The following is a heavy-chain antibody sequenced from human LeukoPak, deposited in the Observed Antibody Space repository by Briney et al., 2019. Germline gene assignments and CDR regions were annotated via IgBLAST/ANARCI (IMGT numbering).Heavy chain of an antibody. Sequence: GGSLRLSCAASGFTFSDYYMTWIRQAPGKGLEWVSYISSSGSIIYYADSVKGRFIISRDNAKNSLYLQMNSLRAEDTAVYFCARVGYDSSGCFDYWGQGTLVTVPS. V-gene: IGHV3-11*04. J-gene: IGHJ4*02. CDR1: GFTFSDYY. CDR2: ISSSGSII. CDR3: ARVGYDSSGCFDY. D-gene: IGHD3-22*01.